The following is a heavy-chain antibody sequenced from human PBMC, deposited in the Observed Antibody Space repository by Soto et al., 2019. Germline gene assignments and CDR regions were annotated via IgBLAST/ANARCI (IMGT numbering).Heavy chain of an antibody. J-gene: IGHJ5*02. CDR3: ARALRGWVGNWFDP. Sequence: QVQLVQSGAEVKKPGASVKVSCKASGYTFTSYGISWVRQAPGQGLEWMGWISAYNGNTNYAQKLQGRVTMTTDTSTSTAYMELRSLGFDATAVYYSARALRGWVGNWFDPWGQGTLVTVSS. CDR2: ISAYNGNT. CDR1: GYTFTSYG. V-gene: IGHV1-18*01. D-gene: IGHD6-19*01.